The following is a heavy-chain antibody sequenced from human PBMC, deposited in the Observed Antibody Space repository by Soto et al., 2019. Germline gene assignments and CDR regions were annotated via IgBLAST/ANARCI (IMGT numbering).Heavy chain of an antibody. Sequence: PGESLKISCQGSGYSFTSYWIGWVRQMPGKGLGGMGIIYPGNSDTRYSPSSQGQVTISADKSVTTAYLQWSSVKDSDTAIYYCARRVDAFDVWGQGTMVTVSS. CDR1: GYSFTSYW. CDR3: ARRVDAFDV. V-gene: IGHV5-51*01. J-gene: IGHJ3*01. CDR2: IYPGNSDT.